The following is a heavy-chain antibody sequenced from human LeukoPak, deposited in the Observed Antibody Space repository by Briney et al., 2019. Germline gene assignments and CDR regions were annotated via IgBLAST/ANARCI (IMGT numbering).Heavy chain of an antibody. D-gene: IGHD2-8*01. J-gene: IGHJ6*02. CDR2: ISYDGSNK. V-gene: IGHV3-30-3*01. Sequence: GRSLRLSCAASGFTFSSYAMHWVRQAPGKRLEWVAVISYDGSNKYYADSVKGRFTISRDNSKNTLYLQMNSLRAEDTAVYYCARVSYCTNGVCYPDYYYGMDVWGQGTTVTVSS. CDR1: GFTFSSYA. CDR3: ARVSYCTNGVCYPDYYYGMDV.